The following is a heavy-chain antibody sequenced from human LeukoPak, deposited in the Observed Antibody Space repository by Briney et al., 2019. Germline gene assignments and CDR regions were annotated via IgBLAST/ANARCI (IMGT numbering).Heavy chain of an antibody. V-gene: IGHV3-21*01. CDR2: ISSSSSYI. CDR3: ASGSSSWAYYFDY. CDR1: GFTFSSYS. Sequence: GGSLRPSCAASGFTFSSYSMNWVRQAPGKGLEWVSSISSSSSYIYYADSVKGRFTISRDNAKNSLYLQMNSLRAEDTAVYYCASGSSSWAYYFDYWGQGTLVTVSS. D-gene: IGHD6-13*01. J-gene: IGHJ4*02.